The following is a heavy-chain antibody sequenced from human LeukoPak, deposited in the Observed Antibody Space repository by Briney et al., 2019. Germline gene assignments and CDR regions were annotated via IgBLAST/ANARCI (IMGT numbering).Heavy chain of an antibody. V-gene: IGHV4-4*07. D-gene: IGHD6-19*01. CDR1: GGSISSYY. Sequence: SETLSLTCTVSGGSISSYYWSWIRQPAGKGLEWIGRIYTSGSTNYNPSLKSQVTMSADTSKNQFSLKLSSVTAADTAVYYCARGVGQWLAPDYYYYGMDVWGQGTTVTVSS. CDR3: ARGVGQWLAPDYYYYGMDV. CDR2: IYTSGST. J-gene: IGHJ6*02.